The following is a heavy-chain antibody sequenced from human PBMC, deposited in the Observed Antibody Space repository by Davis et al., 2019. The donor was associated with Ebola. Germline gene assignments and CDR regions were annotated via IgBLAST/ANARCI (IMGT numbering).Heavy chain of an antibody. D-gene: IGHD1-26*01. J-gene: IGHJ4*02. CDR2: ISYDGDND. V-gene: IGHV3-30*18. CDR1: GFIFSNFG. CDR3: AKDDVHSGSYIDF. Sequence: PGGSLRLSCAASGFIFSNFGMHWVRQAPGKGLEWVAVISYDGDNDYYADSVKGRFTISRDNSKNTLDLQMNSLRAEDTAVYYCAKDDVHSGSYIDFWGQGTLVTVSS.